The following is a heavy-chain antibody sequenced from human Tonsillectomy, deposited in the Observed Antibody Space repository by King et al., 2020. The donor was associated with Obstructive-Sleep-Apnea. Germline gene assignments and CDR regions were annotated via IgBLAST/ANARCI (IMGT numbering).Heavy chain of an antibody. D-gene: IGHD5-18*01. V-gene: IGHV4-59*08. Sequence: LQLQESGPGLVKPSETLSLTCTVSGGSIRSYYWSWIRQPPGKGLEWIGYIYYSGSTNYNLSLQSRITISIDTSKNQFSLKLSSVTAADTAVYFCARHPGYSYGTEPYYFDSWGQGTLVTVSS. CDR2: IYYSGST. J-gene: IGHJ4*02. CDR3: ARHPGYSYGTEPYYFDS. CDR1: GGSIRSYY.